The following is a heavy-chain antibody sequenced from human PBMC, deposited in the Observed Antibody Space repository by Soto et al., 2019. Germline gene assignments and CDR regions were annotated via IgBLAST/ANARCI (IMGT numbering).Heavy chain of an antibody. V-gene: IGHV4-34*01. CDR1: GGSFSGYY. J-gene: IGHJ5*02. D-gene: IGHD6-13*01. CDR3: ARVVGGSWSRARWFDP. Sequence: QVQLQQWGAGLLKPSETLSLTCAVYGGSFSGYYWSWIRQPPGKGLEWIGEINHSGSTNYNPSLKGRVTISVDTSKNQFSLKLSSVTAADTAVYYCARVVGGSWSRARWFDPWGQGTLVTVSS. CDR2: INHSGST.